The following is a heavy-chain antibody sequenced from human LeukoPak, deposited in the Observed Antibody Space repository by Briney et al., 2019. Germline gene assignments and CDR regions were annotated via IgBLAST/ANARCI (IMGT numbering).Heavy chain of an antibody. CDR2: IYNSVIT. D-gene: IGHD3-10*01. Sequence: SETLSLTCTVSGGSIGSFHWSWIRQPPGKGLEWIGYIYNSVITNSNPSLKSRVTMSVDTSKNQFSLKLGSLTAADTAIYYCARVSGGSGSGPVHYWGQGTLVTVSS. V-gene: IGHV4-59*01. CDR1: GGSIGSFH. CDR3: ARVSGGSGSGPVHY. J-gene: IGHJ4*02.